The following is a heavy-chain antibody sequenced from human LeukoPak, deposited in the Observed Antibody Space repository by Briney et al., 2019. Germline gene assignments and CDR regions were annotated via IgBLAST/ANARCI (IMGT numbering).Heavy chain of an antibody. J-gene: IGHJ4*02. V-gene: IGHV3-21*01. Sequence: GGSLRLSCAASGFTFSSYSMNWVRQAPGKGLEWVSSISSSSSYIYYADSVKGRFTISRDKAKNSLYLQMNSLRAKDTAVYYCARDGAYQGYFDYWGQGTLVTVSS. CDR3: ARDGAYQGYFDY. CDR2: ISSSSSYI. CDR1: GFTFSSYS.